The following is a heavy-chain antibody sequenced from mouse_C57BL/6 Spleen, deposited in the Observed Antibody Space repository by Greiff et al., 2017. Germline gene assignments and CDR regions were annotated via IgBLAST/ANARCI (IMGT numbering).Heavy chain of an antibody. J-gene: IGHJ1*03. CDR2: INPSSGYT. CDR3: AYGSSPYWYFDV. D-gene: IGHD1-1*01. V-gene: IGHV1-4*01. Sequence: VQRVESGAELARPGASVKMSCKASGYTFTSYTMHWVKQRPGQGLEWIGYINPSSGYTKYNQKFKDKATLTADKSSSTAYMQLSSLTSEDSAVYYCAYGSSPYWYFDVWGTGTTVTVSS. CDR1: GYTFTSYT.